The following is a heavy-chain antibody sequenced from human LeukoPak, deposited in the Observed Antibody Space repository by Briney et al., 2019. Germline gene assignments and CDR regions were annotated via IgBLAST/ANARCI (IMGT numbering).Heavy chain of an antibody. J-gene: IGHJ1*01. Sequence: PSETLSLTCAVSGYSISSGYYWGWIRQPPGKGLEWIGSIYHSGSAYYNPSLKSRVTISVDTSKNQFSLKLSSVTAADTAVYYCASGKRFGQEYFQHWGQGTPFTVSS. V-gene: IGHV4-38-2*01. D-gene: IGHD3-16*01. CDR2: IYHSGSA. CDR3: ASGKRFGQEYFQH. CDR1: GYSISSGYY.